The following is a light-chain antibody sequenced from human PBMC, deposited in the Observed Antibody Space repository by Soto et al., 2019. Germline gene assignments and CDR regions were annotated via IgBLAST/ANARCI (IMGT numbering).Light chain of an antibody. CDR2: EVN. CDR1: ASDVGRYNY. J-gene: IGLJ3*02. CDR3: SSYTSSDSWV. Sequence: QSALTQPASVSGSPGQSITISCTGTASDVGRYNYVSWYQQPPGTAPELIIYEVNNRPSGVSYRFSGSKSGNTASLTISGLQTEDEADYYCSSYTSSDSWVFGGGTKLTVL. V-gene: IGLV2-14*01.